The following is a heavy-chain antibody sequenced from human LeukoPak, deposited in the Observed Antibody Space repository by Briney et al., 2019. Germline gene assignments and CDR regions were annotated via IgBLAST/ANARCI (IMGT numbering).Heavy chain of an antibody. J-gene: IGHJ4*02. V-gene: IGHV3-30*02. CDR1: GRTLSHYG. CDR3: VTGSSGTNLLVYFDS. CDR2: IRYDGRNK. D-gene: IGHD1-7*01. Sequence: PGGSLTLSCTASGRTLSHYGMHWVRQPPGKGLEWVGFIRYDGRNKNYADYVKGRFTLSRDNSKNMVYLQMNSLRVEDTAVYHCVTGSSGTNLLVYFDSWGQGTLVTVSS.